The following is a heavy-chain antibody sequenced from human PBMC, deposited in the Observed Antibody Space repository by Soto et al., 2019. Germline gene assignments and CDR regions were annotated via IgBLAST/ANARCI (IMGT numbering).Heavy chain of an antibody. CDR3: ARQATIFGVAHDAFDI. CDR2: IYYSGST. D-gene: IGHD3-3*01. Sequence: QLQLQESGPGLVKPSETLSLTCTVSGGSISSSSYYWGWIRQPPGKGLEWIGSIYYSGSTYYNPSLKSRVTISVDTSKNQFSLKLSSVTAADTAVYYCARQATIFGVAHDAFDIWGQGTMVTVSS. CDR1: GGSISSSSYY. J-gene: IGHJ3*02. V-gene: IGHV4-39*01.